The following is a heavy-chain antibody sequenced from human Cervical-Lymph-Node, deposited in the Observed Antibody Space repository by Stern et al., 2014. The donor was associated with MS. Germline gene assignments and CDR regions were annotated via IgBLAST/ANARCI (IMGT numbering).Heavy chain of an antibody. CDR2: IIPILGLA. CDR3: ARGTVSNGPAATLHNLFDP. J-gene: IGHJ5*02. V-gene: IGHV1-69*04. D-gene: IGHD2-15*01. CDR1: GGTFSSSYA. Sequence: VQLVQSGAEVKKPGSSVKVSCKASGGTFSSSYAVTWVRQAPGQGLDWMGRIIPILGLANYAQKFQSRLTITADKSTSTVFMELSNLTSEDTAVYYCARGTVSNGPAATLHNLFDPWGQGTLVTVSS.